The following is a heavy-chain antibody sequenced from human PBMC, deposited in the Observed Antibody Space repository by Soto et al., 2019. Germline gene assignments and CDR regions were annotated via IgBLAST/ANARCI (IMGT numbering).Heavy chain of an antibody. CDR3: ARDLGTGYDSYYFDY. J-gene: IGHJ4*02. Sequence: SETLSLTCSVSGYLISSGYYWGWIRQTPGKGLEWLGSIDYSGRTYYNPSLKSRVSTSVDLSKNQFSLNLRSVTAADTAVYFCARDLGTGYDSYYFDYWGQGTPVTVSS. D-gene: IGHD3-22*01. V-gene: IGHV4-38-2*02. CDR2: IDYSGRT. CDR1: GYLISSGYY.